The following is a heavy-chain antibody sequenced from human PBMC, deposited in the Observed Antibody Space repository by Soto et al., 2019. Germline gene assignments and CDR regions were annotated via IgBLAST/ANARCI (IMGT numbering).Heavy chain of an antibody. CDR3: ARGNVVAIDY. Sequence: SETLSLTCTVSGGSISSSSYYWGWIRQPPGKGLEWIGSIYYSGSTYYNPSLKSRVTISVDTSKNQFSLKLSSVTAADTAVYYCARGNVVAIDYWGQGTLVTVSS. CDR2: IYYSGST. J-gene: IGHJ4*02. D-gene: IGHD2-21*01. V-gene: IGHV4-39*07. CDR1: GGSISSSSYY.